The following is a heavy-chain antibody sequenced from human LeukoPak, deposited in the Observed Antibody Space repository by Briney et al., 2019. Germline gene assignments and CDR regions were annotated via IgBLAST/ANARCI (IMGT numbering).Heavy chain of an antibody. V-gene: IGHV4-59*08. CDR3: ARQRCLGSSCHFDY. J-gene: IGHJ4*02. D-gene: IGHD6-13*01. CDR1: GGSIRNYY. Sequence: SETLSLTCTVSGGSIRNYYWSWIRQPPGKGLEWIGYIYYSESTNNNFSLKSRVTISLDMSKNQFSLKLSSVTAADTAVYYCARQRCLGSSCHFDYWGQGTLVTVSS. CDR2: IYYSEST.